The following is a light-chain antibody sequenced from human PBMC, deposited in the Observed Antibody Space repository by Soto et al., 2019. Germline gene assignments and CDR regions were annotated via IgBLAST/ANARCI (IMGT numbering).Light chain of an antibody. Sequence: DIQLTQSPSFLSASVGDRVTITCRASQAISSYLAWYHQKPGKAPELLIYAASTLQSGVPSRFSGSGSGTEFTLTISSLQPEDFASYYCQLLYGYPITFGQGTRLEIK. CDR1: QAISSY. CDR2: AAS. J-gene: IGKJ5*01. CDR3: QLLYGYPIT. V-gene: IGKV1-9*01.